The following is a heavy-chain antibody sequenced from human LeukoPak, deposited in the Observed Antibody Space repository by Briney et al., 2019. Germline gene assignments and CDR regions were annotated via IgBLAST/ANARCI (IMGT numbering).Heavy chain of an antibody. J-gene: IGHJ4*02. D-gene: IGHD6-19*01. CDR3: ARGASGWYWIHY. V-gene: IGHV4-59*01. CDR1: GDSISSYN. Sequence: SVTLSLTCTVSGDSISSYNWNWIRQPPGKGLEWVGNIYYTGSTNYNPSFKGRVTISVDTSKNQFSLKLSSVTAAVTAVFYCARGASGWYWIHYWGLGTLVTVSS. CDR2: IYYTGST.